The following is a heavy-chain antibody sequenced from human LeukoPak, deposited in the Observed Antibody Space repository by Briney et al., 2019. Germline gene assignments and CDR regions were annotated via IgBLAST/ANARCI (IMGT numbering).Heavy chain of an antibody. Sequence: GASVKVSCKASGYTFTSYGISWVRQAPGQGLEWMGWISAYNGNTNYAQKLQGRVTMTTDTSTSTAYMELRSLRSDDTAVYYCAREAYQGIEVADFDYWGQGTLVTVSS. CDR1: GYTFTSYG. CDR3: AREAYQGIEVADFDY. V-gene: IGHV1-18*01. J-gene: IGHJ4*02. CDR2: ISAYNGNT. D-gene: IGHD6-19*01.